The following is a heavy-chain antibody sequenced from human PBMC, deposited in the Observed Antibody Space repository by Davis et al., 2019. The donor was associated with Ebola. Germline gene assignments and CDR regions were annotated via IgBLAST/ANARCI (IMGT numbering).Heavy chain of an antibody. CDR3: ASAPYTTMDTAMVEGANWFDP. CDR2: ISAYNGNT. D-gene: IGHD5-18*01. CDR1: GYTFTSYG. V-gene: IGHV1-18*01. Sequence: ASVKVSCKASGYTFTSYGISWVRQAPGQGLEWMGWISAYNGNTNYAQKLQGRVTMTTDTSTSTAYMELRSLRSEDTAVYYCASAPYTTMDTAMVEGANWFDPWGQGTLVTVSS. J-gene: IGHJ5*02.